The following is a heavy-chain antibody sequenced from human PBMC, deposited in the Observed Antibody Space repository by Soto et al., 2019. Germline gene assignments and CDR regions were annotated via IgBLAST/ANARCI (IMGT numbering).Heavy chain of an antibody. CDR2: IGTLRDT. Sequence: DVQLVESGGGLVQPGGSLRLSCAGSGFTFSTFDIHWVRQAPGKGLEWVSGIGTLRDTFYAASVQGRFTISRQNAKNSVYLQMTSLRAGDTAFYYCARGRSFSYDSTPPPMFDPWGQGTLVTVSS. V-gene: IGHV3-13*01. CDR1: GFTFSTFD. D-gene: IGHD3-10*01. CDR3: ARGRSFSYDSTPPPMFDP. J-gene: IGHJ5*02.